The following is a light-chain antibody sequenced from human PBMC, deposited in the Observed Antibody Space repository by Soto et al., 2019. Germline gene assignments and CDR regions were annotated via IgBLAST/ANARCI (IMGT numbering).Light chain of an antibody. CDR2: AVS. CDR1: SSDVGGYNY. CDR3: SSYTTSRTLLYV. Sequence: QSALTQPASVSGCPGQSITISCTGTSSDVGGYNYVSWYQQHPGKAPKLMIYAVSNRPSGVSTRFSGSKSGNTASLTISGLPAEDEADYHCSSYTTSRTLLYVFGTGTKLTVL. J-gene: IGLJ1*01. V-gene: IGLV2-14*01.